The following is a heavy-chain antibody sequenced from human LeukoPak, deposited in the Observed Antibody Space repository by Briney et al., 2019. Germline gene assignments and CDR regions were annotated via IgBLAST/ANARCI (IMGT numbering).Heavy chain of an antibody. CDR1: GFTFSSYA. CDR3: AKDPPKFYCSSTSCYDY. V-gene: IGHV3-23*01. Sequence: AGGSLRLSCAASGFTFSSYAMSWVRQAPGKGLEWVSAISGSGGSTYYADSVKGRFTISRDNSKNTLYLQMNSLRAEDTAVYYCAKDPPKFYCSSTSCYDYWGQGTLVTVSS. D-gene: IGHD2-2*01. J-gene: IGHJ4*02. CDR2: ISGSGGST.